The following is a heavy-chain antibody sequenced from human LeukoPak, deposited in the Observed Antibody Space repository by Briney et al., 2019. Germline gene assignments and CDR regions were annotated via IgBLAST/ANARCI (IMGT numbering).Heavy chain of an antibody. CDR1: GGSFSGYH. D-gene: IGHD5-12*01. CDR3: ARGPHPKWPTPRY. V-gene: IGHV4-34*01. J-gene: IGHJ4*02. Sequence: PSETLSLTCAFCGGSFSGYHWIWIPQPPGKGLEWIGEINDSGSPNYNPSLESRVTISADTSKNHFSLKLTPLTAADTAVYYCARGPHPKWPTPRYWGQGTLVTVSS. CDR2: INDSGSP.